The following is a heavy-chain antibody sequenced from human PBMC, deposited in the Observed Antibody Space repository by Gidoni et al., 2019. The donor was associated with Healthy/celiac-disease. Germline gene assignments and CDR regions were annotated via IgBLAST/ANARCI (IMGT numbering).Heavy chain of an antibody. CDR1: GFPFGSYA. CDR3: AKDYRFGEFGGFDL. J-gene: IGHJ2*01. CDR2: ISGSGGST. V-gene: IGHV3-23*01. Sequence: EVQLLESGGGLVQPGGSLRLSCAASGFPFGSYAMSWVRQAPGKGLEWVSAISGSGGSTYYADSVKGRFTISRDNSKNTLYLQMNSLRAEDTAVYYCAKDYRFGEFGGFDLWGRGTLVTVSS. D-gene: IGHD3-10*01.